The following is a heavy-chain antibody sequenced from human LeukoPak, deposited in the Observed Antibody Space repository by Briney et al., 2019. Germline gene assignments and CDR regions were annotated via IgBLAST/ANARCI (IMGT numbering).Heavy chain of an antibody. J-gene: IGHJ4*02. Sequence: SETLSLTCTVSGGSISSYYWTWIRQPAGKGLEWIGRIYPSGSTNYDPSLKSRVTMSVDTSKNQFSLKLNSVTAADTAAYYCARENSGSYRQFDYWGQGTLVTVSS. CDR3: ARENSGSYRQFDY. V-gene: IGHV4-4*07. CDR2: IYPSGST. D-gene: IGHD1-26*01. CDR1: GGSISSYY.